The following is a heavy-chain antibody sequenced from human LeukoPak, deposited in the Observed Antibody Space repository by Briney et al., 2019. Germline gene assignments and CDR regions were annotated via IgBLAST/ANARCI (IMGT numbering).Heavy chain of an antibody. CDR1: EFIFSNYA. V-gene: IGHV3-64*01. J-gene: IGHJ4*02. Sequence: GGSLRLSCAASEFIFSNYAMHWVRQAPGKGLEFVSAITNNGGSTYYANSVKGRFTISRDNSKNTLFLQMGSLRVEDLAVYYCATDGEGYNYDYWGQGTLVTVSS. D-gene: IGHD5-24*01. CDR3: ATDGEGYNYDY. CDR2: ITNNGGST.